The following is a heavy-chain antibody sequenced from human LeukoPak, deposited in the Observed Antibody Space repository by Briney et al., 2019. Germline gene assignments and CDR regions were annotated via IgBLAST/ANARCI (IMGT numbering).Heavy chain of an antibody. J-gene: IGHJ4*02. D-gene: IGHD3-10*02. CDR3: TTDRHVY. Sequence: GGSLRLSCTASGFTFGDYAMSWVRQAPGKGLEWVGFIRSKAYGGTTEYAASVKGRFTISRDDSKNTLYLQMNSLKTEDTAVYYCTTDRHVYWGQGTLVTVSS. CDR2: IRSKAYGGTT. CDR1: GFTFGDYA. V-gene: IGHV3-49*04.